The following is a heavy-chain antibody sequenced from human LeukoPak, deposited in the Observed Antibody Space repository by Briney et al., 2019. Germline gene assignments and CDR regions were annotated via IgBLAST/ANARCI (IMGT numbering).Heavy chain of an antibody. CDR3: ARDGLYSYGYSYFDY. CDR1: GPSISSFY. Sequence: SETLSLTCTVSGPSISSFYWSWIRQSPGKGLEWVGSINYSGSTNYNPSLKSRVTISIDTSKNQVSLKLSSVTAADTAVYYCARDGLYSYGYSYFDYWGQGTLVTVFS. V-gene: IGHV4-59*12. D-gene: IGHD5-18*01. CDR2: INYSGST. J-gene: IGHJ4*02.